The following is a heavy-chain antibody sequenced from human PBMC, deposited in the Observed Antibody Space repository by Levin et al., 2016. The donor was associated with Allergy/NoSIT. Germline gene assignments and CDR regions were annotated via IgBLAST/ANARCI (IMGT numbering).Heavy chain of an antibody. D-gene: IGHD2-2*03. V-gene: IGHV3-15*01. Sequence: WIRQPPGKGLEWVGRIKSKTDGGTTDYAAPVKGRFTISRDDSKNTLYLQMNSLKTEDTAVYYCTTESALGFDAFDIWGQGTMVTVSS. CDR2: IKSKTDGGTT. J-gene: IGHJ3*02. CDR3: TTESALGFDAFDI.